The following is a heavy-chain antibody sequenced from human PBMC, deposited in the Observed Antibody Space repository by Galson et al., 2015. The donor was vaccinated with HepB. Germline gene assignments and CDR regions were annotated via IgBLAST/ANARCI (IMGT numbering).Heavy chain of an antibody. V-gene: IGHV2-5*02. J-gene: IGHJ4*02. CDR3: AHRPVGIAARRGSDY. Sequence: PALVKPTQTLTLTCTFSGFSLSTSGVGVGWIRQPPGKALEWLALIYWDDDKRYSPSLKSRLTITKDTSKNQVVLTMTNMDPVDTATYYCAHRPVGIAARRGSDYWGQGTLVTVSS. CDR1: GFSLSTSGVG. D-gene: IGHD6-6*01. CDR2: IYWDDDK.